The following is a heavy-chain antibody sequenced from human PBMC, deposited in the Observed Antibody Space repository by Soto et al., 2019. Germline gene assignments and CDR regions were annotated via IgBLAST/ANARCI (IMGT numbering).Heavy chain of an antibody. Sequence: GESLKISCKGSGYSFTSYWISWVRQMPGKGLEWMGRIDPSDSYTNYSPSFQGHVTISADKSISTASLQGSSLKASDTAMYHCASRNCSSTTWRDSYINYYYYYGMDAWGKGKTVTVS. CDR1: GYSFTSYW. CDR2: IDPSDSYT. J-gene: IGHJ6*04. V-gene: IGHV5-10-1*01. D-gene: IGHD2-2*01. CDR3: ASRNCSSTTWRDSYINYYYYYGMDA.